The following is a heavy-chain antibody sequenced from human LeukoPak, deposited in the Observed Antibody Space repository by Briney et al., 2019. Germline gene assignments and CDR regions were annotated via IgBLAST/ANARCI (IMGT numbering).Heavy chain of an antibody. V-gene: IGHV4-31*03. CDR1: GGSISSGGYY. D-gene: IGHD3-10*01. CDR2: IYYSGST. J-gene: IGHJ3*02. CDR3: ARDRLVRGVKGPGAFDI. Sequence: SETLSLTCTVSGGSISSGGYYWSWIRQHPGKGLEWIGYIYYSGSTYYNPSLKSRVTISVDTSKNQFSLKLSSVTAADTAVYYCARDRLVRGVKGPGAFDIWGQGTMVTVSS.